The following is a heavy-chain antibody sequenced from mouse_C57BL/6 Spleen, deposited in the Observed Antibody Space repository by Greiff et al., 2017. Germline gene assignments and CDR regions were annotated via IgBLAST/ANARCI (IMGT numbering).Heavy chain of an antibody. CDR3: ARSPLYGYYAMDY. CDR2: INPNYGTT. Sequence: EVKLMESGPELVKPGASVKISCKASGYSFTDYNMNWVKQSNGKSLEWIGVINPNYGTTSYNQKFKGKATLTVDQSSSTAYMQLNSLTSEDSAVYYCARSPLYGYYAMDYWGQGTSVTVSS. CDR1: GYSFTDYN. V-gene: IGHV1-39*01. J-gene: IGHJ4*01. D-gene: IGHD1-1*01.